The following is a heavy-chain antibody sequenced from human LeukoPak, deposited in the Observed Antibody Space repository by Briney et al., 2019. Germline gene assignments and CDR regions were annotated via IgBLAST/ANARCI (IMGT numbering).Heavy chain of an antibody. CDR2: IYYSGST. CDR1: GGSISSSSYY. J-gene: IGHJ5*02. CDR3: ARVEGGGYCSSTSCQGSQERRDIFWFDP. D-gene: IGHD2-2*01. Sequence: SETLSLTCTVSGGSISSSSYYWGWIRQPPGKGLEWIGSIYYSGSTYYNPSLKSRVTISVDTSKNQFSLKLSSVTAADTAVYYCARVEGGGYCSSTSCQGSQERRDIFWFDPWGQGTLVTVSS. V-gene: IGHV4-39*07.